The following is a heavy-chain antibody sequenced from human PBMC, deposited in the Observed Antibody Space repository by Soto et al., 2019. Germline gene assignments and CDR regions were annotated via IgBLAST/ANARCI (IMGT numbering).Heavy chain of an antibody. J-gene: IGHJ4*02. V-gene: IGHV1-18*01. CDR3: ARGGTQIEY. Sequence: QVHLVQSGAEVKKPGASVKVSCTASGYTFTNFGISWVRQALGQGLECMGLISAYNGNTNNAQKFQCRGNKTTDTSTRTAYMGLRGLASDDTAGYYCARGGTQIEYWGKGTLVTFCS. CDR1: GYTFTNFG. CDR2: ISAYNGNT.